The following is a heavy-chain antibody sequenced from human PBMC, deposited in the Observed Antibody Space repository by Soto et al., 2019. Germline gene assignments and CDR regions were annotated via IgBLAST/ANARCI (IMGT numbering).Heavy chain of an antibody. CDR2: IYYSGST. CDR3: ARGGVRWFDY. Sequence: PSETLSLTCTVSGGSISSGGYYWSWIRQHPGKGLEWIGYIYYSGSTYYNPSLKSRVTISVDTSKNQFSLKLSSVTAADTAVYYCARGGVRWFDYWGQGTLVTVSS. J-gene: IGHJ4*02. V-gene: IGHV4-31*03. D-gene: IGHD4-17*01. CDR1: GGSISSGGYY.